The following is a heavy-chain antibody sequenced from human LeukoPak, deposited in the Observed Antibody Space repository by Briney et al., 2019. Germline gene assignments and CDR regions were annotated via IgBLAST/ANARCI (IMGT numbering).Heavy chain of an antibody. CDR2: INHSGST. J-gene: IGHJ4*02. D-gene: IGHD6-13*01. V-gene: IGHV4-39*07. Sequence: SETLSLTCTVSGGSISSGDYYWSWIRQPPGKGLEWIGEINHSGSTNYNPSLKSRVTISVDTSKNQFSLKLSSVTAADTAVYYCARRYSSSWYLNPFDYWGQGTLVTVSS. CDR1: GGSISSGDYY. CDR3: ARRYSSSWYLNPFDY.